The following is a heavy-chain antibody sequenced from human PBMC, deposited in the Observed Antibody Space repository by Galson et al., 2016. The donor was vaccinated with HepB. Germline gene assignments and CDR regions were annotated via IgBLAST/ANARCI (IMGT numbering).Heavy chain of an antibody. D-gene: IGHD5-24*01. CDR2: ISSTGSSI. CDR3: ARGPRWLQLGYYFDY. Sequence: SLRLSCAASGFDFRRYAMNWVRQAPGKGLQWLPYISSTGSSIYYADSVKGRLTVSRDNGRSSLFLQLDDLRDEDTAIYYCARGPRWLQLGYYFDYWGQGVLVTVSS. J-gene: IGHJ4*02. V-gene: IGHV3-48*02. CDR1: GFDFRRYA.